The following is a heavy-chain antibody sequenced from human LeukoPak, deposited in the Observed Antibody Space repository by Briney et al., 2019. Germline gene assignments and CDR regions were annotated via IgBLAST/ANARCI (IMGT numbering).Heavy chain of an antibody. D-gene: IGHD5-24*01. V-gene: IGHV3-30*03. Sequence: GGSLRLSCAASGFTFSSYGMHWVRQAPGKGLEWVAVISYDGSNKYYADSVKGRFTISRDNSKNTLYLQMNSLRAEDTAVYYCARGGYNTPLDYWGQGTLVTVSS. CDR3: ARGGYNTPLDY. CDR1: GFTFSSYG. CDR2: ISYDGSNK. J-gene: IGHJ4*02.